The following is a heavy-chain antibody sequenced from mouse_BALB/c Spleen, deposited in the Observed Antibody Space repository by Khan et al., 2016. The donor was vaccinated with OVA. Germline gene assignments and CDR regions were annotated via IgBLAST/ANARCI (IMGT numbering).Heavy chain of an antibody. Sequence: QVQLKQSGAELVRPGASVKLSCKTSGYIFTSYWIHWVKQRSGQGLEWIARIYPGTDNTYYNEKLRDKATLTADKSSSTAYIQLSSLKSEDSAVYFCAGEEALYYFAYWGQGTTLTVSS. J-gene: IGHJ2*01. CDR2: IYPGTDNT. D-gene: IGHD1-1*01. V-gene: IGHV1-76*01. CDR1: GYIFTSYW. CDR3: AGEEALYYFAY.